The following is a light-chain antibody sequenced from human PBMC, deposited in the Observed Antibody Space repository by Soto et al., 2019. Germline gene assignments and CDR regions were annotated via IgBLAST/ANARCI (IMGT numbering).Light chain of an antibody. CDR2: DAS. V-gene: IGKV3-15*01. CDR3: QQYNNWPRT. J-gene: IGKJ1*01. CDR1: QSVSTN. Sequence: EIVMTQSPATLSVSPGERATLSCRTSQSVSTNLAWYQQNLGQAPRLLIYDASTRATGIPARFSGSGSGTEFTLTISRLQSEDFAVYYCQQYNNWPRTFGQGTKVDIK.